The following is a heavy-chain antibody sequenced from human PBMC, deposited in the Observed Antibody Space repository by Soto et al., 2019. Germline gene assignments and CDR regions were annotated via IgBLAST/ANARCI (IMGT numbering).Heavy chain of an antibody. CDR1: GFTLSHNW. J-gene: IGHJ4*02. CDR3: ARFGTYYDSSGFAY. Sequence: GGALVLSCAASGFTLSHNWMHWVRQGPGKGLELVSRIDSDGTSTTYADSVNGRFTISIDNAKNTLYLQMNSLRAEDTAVYYCARFGTYYDSSGFAYWGQGTMVTVSS. CDR2: IDSDGTST. V-gene: IGHV3-74*01. D-gene: IGHD3-22*01.